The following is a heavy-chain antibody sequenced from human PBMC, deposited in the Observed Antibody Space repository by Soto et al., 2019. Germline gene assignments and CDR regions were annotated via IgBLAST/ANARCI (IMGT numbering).Heavy chain of an antibody. CDR3: ARDRGSGSGWYRDAFDI. D-gene: IGHD6-19*01. V-gene: IGHV3-30-3*01. CDR1: GFTFSSYA. Sequence: QVQLVESGGGVVQPGRSLRLCCAASGFTFSSYAMHWVRQAPGKGLEWVAVISYDGSNKYYADSVKGRFTISRDNSKNTLYLQMNSLRAEDTAVYYCARDRGSGSGWYRDAFDIWGQGTMVTVSS. J-gene: IGHJ3*02. CDR2: ISYDGSNK.